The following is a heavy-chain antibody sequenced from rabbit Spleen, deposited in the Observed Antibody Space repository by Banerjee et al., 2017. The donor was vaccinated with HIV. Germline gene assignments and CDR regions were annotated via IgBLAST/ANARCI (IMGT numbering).Heavy chain of an antibody. V-gene: IGHV1S40*01. CDR2: IAGSSSGFT. CDR1: GFSFSSSDY. D-gene: IGHD4-1*01. J-gene: IGHJ4*01. Sequence: QSLEESGGGLVQPEGSLALTCKASGFSFSSSDYICWVRQAPGKGLEWISCIAGSSSGFTYSANWAKGRFTVSKASSTTVTLHMSSLTAADTATYFCARDLAGVIGWNFGLWGPGTLVTVS. CDR3: ARDLAGVIGWNFGL.